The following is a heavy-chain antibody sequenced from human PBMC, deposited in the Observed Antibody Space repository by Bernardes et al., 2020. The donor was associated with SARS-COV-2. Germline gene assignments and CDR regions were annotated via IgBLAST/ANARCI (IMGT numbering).Heavy chain of an antibody. Sequence: SVKVSCKTSGNTFTSYAVIWVRQAPGQGLECMGGIIPLFGTTNYAQNFQGRVTIAADESTSTVYMELSSLRSEDTPMYYCARSGTYPDAFDIWGQGTMVTVSS. J-gene: IGHJ3*02. CDR2: IIPLFGTT. D-gene: IGHD1-26*01. V-gene: IGHV1-69*13. CDR1: GNTFTSYA. CDR3: ARSGTYPDAFDI.